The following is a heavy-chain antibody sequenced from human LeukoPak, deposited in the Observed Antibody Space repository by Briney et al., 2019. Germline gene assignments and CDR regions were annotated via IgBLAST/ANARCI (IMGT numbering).Heavy chain of an antibody. CDR3: ARSSSGYYYPDY. D-gene: IGHD3-22*01. V-gene: IGHV2-70*01. CDR2: IEWDDDK. Sequence: EPGPTLVKPTQPLTLTCTFTGSSLSTSGMCETWIRQPPGTPLEWLALIEWDDDKYYSTSLKTRLTISKDTSKNQVVLTMTNMDPVDTATYYCARSSSGYYYPDYWGQGTLVTVSS. CDR1: GSSLSTSGMC. J-gene: IGHJ4*02.